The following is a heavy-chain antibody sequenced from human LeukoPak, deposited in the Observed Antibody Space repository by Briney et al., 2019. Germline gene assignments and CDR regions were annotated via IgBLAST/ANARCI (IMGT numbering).Heavy chain of an antibody. CDR2: IIPIFGTA. Sequence: ASVKVSCKASGGTFSSYAISWVRQAPGQGLEWMGGIIPIFGTANYAQKFQGRVTMTEDTSTDTAYMELSSLRSEDTAVYYCATTKADIVVVPAAIRRGNWFDPWGQGTLVTVSS. J-gene: IGHJ5*02. V-gene: IGHV1-69*06. D-gene: IGHD2-2*02. CDR1: GGTFSSYA. CDR3: ATTKADIVVVPAAIRRGNWFDP.